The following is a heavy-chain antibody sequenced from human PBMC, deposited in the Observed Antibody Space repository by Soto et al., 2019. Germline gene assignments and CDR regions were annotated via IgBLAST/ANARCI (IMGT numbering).Heavy chain of an antibody. CDR1: GFTFSDYA. V-gene: IGHV3-23*01. J-gene: IGHJ4*02. CDR3: ASQRGEIAAAGPSLDY. Sequence: EVQLLESGGGLVQPGGSLRLSCAASGFTFSDYAMSWVRQTPGKGLEWVSVISASGGITYYADSVRGRFTISRDKSKNTLHLQMDSLRAEDTAVYYCASQRGEIAAAGPSLDYWGQGTLVTVSS. D-gene: IGHD6-13*01. CDR2: ISASGGIT.